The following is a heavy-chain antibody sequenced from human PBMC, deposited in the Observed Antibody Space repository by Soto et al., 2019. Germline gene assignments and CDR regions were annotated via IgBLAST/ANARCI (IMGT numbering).Heavy chain of an antibody. V-gene: IGHV1-69*02. CDR1: GGTFSSYT. Sequence: GTSVKVSCKASGGTFSSYTISWVRQAPGQGLEWMGRIIPILGIANYAQKFQGRVTITADKSTSTAYMELSSLRSEDTAVYYCARGRERYSGYDYLDAFDIWGQGTMVTVSS. CDR2: IIPILGIA. D-gene: IGHD5-12*01. CDR3: ARGRERYSGYDYLDAFDI. J-gene: IGHJ3*02.